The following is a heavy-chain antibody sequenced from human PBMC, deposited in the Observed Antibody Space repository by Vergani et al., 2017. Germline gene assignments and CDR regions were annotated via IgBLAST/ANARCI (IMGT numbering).Heavy chain of an antibody. J-gene: IGHJ6*03. Sequence: QVQLQESGPGLVKPSETLSLTCTVSGGSISSYYWSWIRQPPGKGLEWIGYIYYSGSTNYNPSLKSRVTISVDTSKNQFSLKLSSVTAAVTAVYYCARDSHYYYYMDVWGKGTTVTVSS. CDR1: GGSISSYY. V-gene: IGHV4-59*01. CDR3: ARDSHYYYYMDV. CDR2: IYYSGST.